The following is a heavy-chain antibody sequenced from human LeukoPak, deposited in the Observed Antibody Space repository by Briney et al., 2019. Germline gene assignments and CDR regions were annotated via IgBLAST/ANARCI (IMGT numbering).Heavy chain of an antibody. CDR1: GGTFSSYA. D-gene: IGHD5-12*01. J-gene: IGHJ3*02. V-gene: IGHV1-69*13. CDR3: ASFRGYSGYDPDPYAFDI. Sequence: ASVKVSCKASGGTFSSYAISWVRQAPGQGLEWMGGIIPIFGTANYAQKFQGRVTITADESTSTAYMELSSLRSEDTAVYYCASFRGYSGYDPDPYAFDIWGQGTMVTVSS. CDR2: IIPIFGTA.